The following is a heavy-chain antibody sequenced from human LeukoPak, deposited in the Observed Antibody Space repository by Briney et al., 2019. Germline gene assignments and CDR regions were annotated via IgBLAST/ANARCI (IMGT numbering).Heavy chain of an antibody. D-gene: IGHD3-16*01. Sequence: PSETLSLTCAVSGGSISSSNWWSWVRQPPGKGLEWIGEIYHSGSTNYNPSLKSRVTISVDKSKNQFSLKLSSVTAADTAVYYCARGENWRPNAFDNWGQGTMVTVSS. J-gene: IGHJ3*02. V-gene: IGHV4-4*02. CDR3: ARGENWRPNAFDN. CDR1: GGSISSSNW. CDR2: IYHSGST.